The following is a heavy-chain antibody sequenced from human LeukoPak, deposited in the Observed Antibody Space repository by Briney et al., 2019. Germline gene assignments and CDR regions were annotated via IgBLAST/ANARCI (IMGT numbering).Heavy chain of an antibody. CDR3: ARAPLLWFGEFYFDY. D-gene: IGHD3-10*01. CDR2: IYSGGST. V-gene: IGHV3-53*01. CDR1: GGSISSYF. J-gene: IGHJ4*02. Sequence: ETLSLTCTVSGGSISSYFWSWVRQAPGKGLEWVSVIYSGGSTYYADSVKGRFTISRDNSKNTLYLQMNSLRAEDTAVYYCARAPLLWFGEFYFDYWGQGTLVTVSS.